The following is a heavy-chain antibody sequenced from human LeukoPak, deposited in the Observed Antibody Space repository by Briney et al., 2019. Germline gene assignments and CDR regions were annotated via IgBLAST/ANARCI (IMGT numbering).Heavy chain of an antibody. Sequence: GESLKISCKGSGYSFTTYWISWVRQMPGKGLEWMGRIDPGDSFTKYSPSFQGHVTISTDKSINTVYLHWSSLEASDTAMYYCATHLGSYFDYWGQGTLVTVSS. J-gene: IGHJ4*02. CDR2: IDPGDSFT. CDR3: ATHLGSYFDY. CDR1: GYSFTTYW. V-gene: IGHV5-10-1*01.